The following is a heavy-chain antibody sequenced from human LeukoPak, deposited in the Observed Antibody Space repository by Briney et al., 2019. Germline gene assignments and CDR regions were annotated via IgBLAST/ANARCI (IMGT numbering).Heavy chain of an antibody. V-gene: IGHV4-4*09. J-gene: IGHJ5*02. CDR1: GGSISSYY. CDR2: IYTSGST. CDR3: ARDQSIEDLGWWFDP. Sequence: SETLSLTCTVSGGSISSYYWSWIRQPPGKGLEWIGYIYTSGSTNYNPSLKSRVTISVDTSKNQFSLKLSSVTAADTAVYYCARDQSIEDLGWWFDPWGQGTLVTVSS. D-gene: IGHD6-6*01.